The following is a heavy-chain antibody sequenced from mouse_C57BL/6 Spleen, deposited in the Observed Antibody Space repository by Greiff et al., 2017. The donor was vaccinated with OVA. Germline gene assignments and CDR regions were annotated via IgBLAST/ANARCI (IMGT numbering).Heavy chain of an antibody. CDR1: GYTFTDYY. D-gene: IGHD1-1*01. CDR2: IYPGSGNT. V-gene: IGHV1-76*01. J-gene: IGHJ2*01. CDR3: ARLGITTVVYFDY. Sequence: VQRVESGAELVRPGASVKLSCKASGYTFTDYYINWVKQRPGQGLEWIARIYPGSGNTYYNEKFKGKATLTAEKSSSTAYMQLSSLTSEDSAVYFCARLGITTVVYFDYWGQGTTLTVSS.